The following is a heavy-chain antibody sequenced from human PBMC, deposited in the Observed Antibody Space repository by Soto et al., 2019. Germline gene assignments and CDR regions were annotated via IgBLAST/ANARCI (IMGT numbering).Heavy chain of an antibody. CDR1: GGLFSSYP. D-gene: IGHD3-22*01. V-gene: IGHV1-69*01. J-gene: IGHJ4*02. Sequence: QEQLVQSGAEVKKPGSSVKVSCKASGGLFSSYPISWVRQVPGQGLEWMGGIIPVFQTAYYTKRFQGRETITGDESTNTDDTELTGLRSEDTAIYYCARVGSGYTWFNKFWGQRTLVTVAS. CDR3: ARVGSGYTWFNKF. CDR2: IIPVFQTA.